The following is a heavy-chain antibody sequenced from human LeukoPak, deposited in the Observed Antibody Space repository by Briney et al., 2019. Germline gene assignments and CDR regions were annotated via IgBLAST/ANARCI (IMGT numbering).Heavy chain of an antibody. V-gene: IGHV4-34*01. Sequence: KPSETLSLTCAVYGGSFSGYYWSWIRQPPGKGLEWIGEINHSGSTNYNPSLKSRVTISVDTSKNQFSLKLSSVTAADTAVYYCARGWYYDSSGYYSKRNRYYYYYMDVWGKGTTVTVSS. CDR2: INHSGST. CDR3: ARGWYYDSSGYYSKRNRYYYYYMDV. D-gene: IGHD3-22*01. CDR1: GGSFSGYY. J-gene: IGHJ6*03.